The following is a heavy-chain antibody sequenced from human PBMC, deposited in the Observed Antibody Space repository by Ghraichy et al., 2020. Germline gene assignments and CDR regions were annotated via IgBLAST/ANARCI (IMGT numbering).Heavy chain of an antibody. CDR1: TFSFSGYN. CDR3: ARDLGRIQLWRGSPMDL. V-gene: IGHV3-21*01. D-gene: IGHD2-21*01. Sequence: GGSLRLSCSTSTFSFSGYNLNWVRQAPGKGLEWVASMSSSGDYIYYADSVKGRFTISRDNAKNSVYLQMNSLRLEDTAVYLCARDLGRIQLWRGSPMDLWGKGTTVVVSS. CDR2: MSSSGDYI. J-gene: IGHJ6*03.